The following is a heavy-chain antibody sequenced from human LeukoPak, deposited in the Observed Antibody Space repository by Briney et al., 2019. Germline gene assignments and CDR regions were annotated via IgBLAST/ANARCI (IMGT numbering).Heavy chain of an antibody. CDR3: AREGRVSGYDFDC. V-gene: IGHV3-74*01. J-gene: IGHJ4*02. CDR2: INSGGSST. Sequence: GGSLRLSCAASGFTFSSYWMHWVRQAPGKGLVWVSRINSGGSSTSYADSVKGRFTISKDNAKNTLYLQMNSLRAEDTAVYYCAREGRVSGYDFDCWGQGTLVTVSS. D-gene: IGHD5-12*01. CDR1: GFTFSSYW.